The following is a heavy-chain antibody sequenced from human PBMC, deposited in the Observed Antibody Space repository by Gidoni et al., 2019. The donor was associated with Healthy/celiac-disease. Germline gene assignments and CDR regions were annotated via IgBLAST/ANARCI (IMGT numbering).Heavy chain of an antibody. CDR3: ARDLTGGLRYFDWKPNWFDP. Sequence: QVQLVQSGAEVKKPGASVKVSCKASGYTFTSYGISWVRQAPGQGLEWMGWISAYNGNTNYAQKLQGRVTMTTDTSTSTAYMELRSLRSDDTAVYYCARDLTGGLRYFDWKPNWFDPWGQGTLVTVSS. J-gene: IGHJ5*02. CDR1: GYTFTSYG. V-gene: IGHV1-18*01. CDR2: ISAYNGNT. D-gene: IGHD3-9*01.